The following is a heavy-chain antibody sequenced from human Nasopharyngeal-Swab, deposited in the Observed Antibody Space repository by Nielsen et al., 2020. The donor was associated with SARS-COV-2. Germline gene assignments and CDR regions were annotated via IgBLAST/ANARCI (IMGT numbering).Heavy chain of an antibody. CDR2: ISGSGGST. V-gene: IGHV3-23*01. Sequence: GGSLRLSCAASGFTFSTYAMSWVRQAPGKGLEWVSAISGSGGSTYYADSVKGRFTISRDNSKNTLYLQMNSLRAEDTAIYYCASGRVQFYFDYWGQGTLVTVSS. D-gene: IGHD5-24*01. J-gene: IGHJ4*02. CDR1: GFTFSTYA. CDR3: ASGRVQFYFDY.